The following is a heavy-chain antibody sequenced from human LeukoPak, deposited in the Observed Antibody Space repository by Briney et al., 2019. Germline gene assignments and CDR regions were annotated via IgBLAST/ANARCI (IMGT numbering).Heavy chain of an antibody. CDR2: VYYSGST. Sequence: SETLSLTCTVSGGSISSSSYYWGWIRQPPGKGLGGIGSVYYSGSTYYHPSLKSRVTITVDTSKNQFSLKLSSVTAADAAVYYCARVEDGSGYYPSWGQGTLVTVSS. CDR1: GGSISSSSYY. V-gene: IGHV4-39*07. CDR3: ARVEDGSGYYPS. D-gene: IGHD3-22*01. J-gene: IGHJ5*02.